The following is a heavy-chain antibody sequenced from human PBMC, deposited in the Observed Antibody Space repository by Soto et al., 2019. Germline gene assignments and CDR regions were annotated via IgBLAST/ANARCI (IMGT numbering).Heavy chain of an antibody. CDR3: ARGPRRRVGYDLGGGTRN. D-gene: IGHD5-12*01. V-gene: IGHV4-34*01. J-gene: IGHJ4*02. Sequence: QVQLQQWGAGLLKPSETLSLTCAVYGGSFSGYYWSWIRQPPGKGLEWIGEINHSGSTNYNPSLKRRVTISVDTSKNQFALKLSAVTAADRAVYYCARGPRRRVGYDLGGGTRNWGQGTLVTVSS. CDR2: INHSGST. CDR1: GGSFSGYY.